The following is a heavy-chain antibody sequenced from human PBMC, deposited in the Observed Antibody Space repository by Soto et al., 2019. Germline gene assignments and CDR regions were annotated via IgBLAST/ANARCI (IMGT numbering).Heavy chain of an antibody. CDR1: GFTFSSYA. V-gene: IGHV3-23*01. Sequence: GGSLRLSCAASGFTFSSYAMSWVRQAPGKGLEWVSAISGSGGSTYYADSVKGRFTISRDNSKNTLYLQMNSLRAEDTAVYYCAKDAFQDRDYEGTFDYWGQGTLVTVSS. CDR3: AKDAFQDRDYEGTFDY. J-gene: IGHJ4*02. CDR2: ISGSGGST. D-gene: IGHD4-17*01.